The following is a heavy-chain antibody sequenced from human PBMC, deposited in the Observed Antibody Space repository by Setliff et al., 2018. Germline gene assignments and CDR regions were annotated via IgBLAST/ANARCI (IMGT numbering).Heavy chain of an antibody. CDR3: ARVAEYDTIDI. Sequence: PGGSLRLSCAASGFTFISYAMHWVRQAPGKGLEYVSAISSNGVRLSYADSVKGRFTISRDISKSTLYLQMDSLRHEDTAVYYCARVAEYDTIDIWGQGTMVTVSS. CDR2: ISSNGVRL. D-gene: IGHD3-16*01. CDR1: GFTFISYA. V-gene: IGHV3-64*02. J-gene: IGHJ3*02.